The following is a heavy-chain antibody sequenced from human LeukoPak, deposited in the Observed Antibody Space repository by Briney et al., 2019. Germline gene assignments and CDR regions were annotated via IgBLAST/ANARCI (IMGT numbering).Heavy chain of an antibody. CDR2: ISYDGRKK. V-gene: IGHV3-30-3*01. CDR3: AREAEGLDY. J-gene: IGHJ4*02. CDR1: GFTFSSYA. Sequence: GGSLRLSCAASGFTFSSYAMHWVRQAPGKGLEWVAIISYDGRKKYYADSVKGRFTISRDYSKNTLYLQMNSLRVEDTAVYYCAREAEGLDYWGQGTLVTVSS.